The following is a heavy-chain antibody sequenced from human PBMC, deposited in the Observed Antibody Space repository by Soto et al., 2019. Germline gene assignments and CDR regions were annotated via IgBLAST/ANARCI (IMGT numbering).Heavy chain of an antibody. D-gene: IGHD3-9*01. J-gene: IGHJ4*02. CDR3: ARHSPYDVLTGYYPMTPYFDY. CDR1: VGSISSGSYY. CDR2: VYYSGTT. V-gene: IGHV4-39*01. Sequence: QLQLQESGPRLVKPSETLSLTCTVSVGSISSGSYYWGWIRQSPGKGLEWIGSVYYSGTTYYSPSLNSRVTISVDTSRNQFSLRLSSVTAADTAIYYCARHSPYDVLTGYYPMTPYFDYWGQGTLVTVSS.